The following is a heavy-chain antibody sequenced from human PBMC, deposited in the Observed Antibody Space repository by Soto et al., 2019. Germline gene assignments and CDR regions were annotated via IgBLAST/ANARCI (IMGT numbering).Heavy chain of an antibody. CDR3: ARGGDYYYGMDF. CDR2: ISSSSNSI. J-gene: IGHJ6*02. V-gene: IGHV3-48*01. Sequence: GGSLGLSCAASGFTFSSYSMNWVRQAPGSGPEWVSYISSSSNSIYYADSVKGRFTISRDNAKNSLHLQMNSLRAEDTAVYYCARGGDYYYGMDFWGQGTTVTVSS. CDR1: GFTFSSYS.